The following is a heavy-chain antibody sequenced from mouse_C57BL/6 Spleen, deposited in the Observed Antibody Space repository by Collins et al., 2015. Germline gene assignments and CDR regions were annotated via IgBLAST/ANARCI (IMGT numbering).Heavy chain of an antibody. J-gene: IGHJ2*01. CDR2: IYPGSDNT. CDR3: ARAPYYYVSTYYYFDS. Sequence: QVQLQQPGAELVKPGASVKMSCKASGYTLTSYWITWVKQRPGQGLEWIGDIYPGSDNTNYSEKFKTKATLTVDTSSSTAYIQLNSLTSEDSAVYYCARAPYYYVSTYYYFDSWGQGTTLTVSS. CDR1: GYTLTSYW. D-gene: IGHD1-1*01. V-gene: IGHV1-55*01.